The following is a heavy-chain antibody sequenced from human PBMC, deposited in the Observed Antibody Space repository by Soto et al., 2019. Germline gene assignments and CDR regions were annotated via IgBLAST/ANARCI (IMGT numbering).Heavy chain of an antibody. CDR2: IYYSGST. D-gene: IGHD4-17*01. CDR3: AKTTVTTYGYYYYGMDV. Sequence: PSETLSLTCTVSGGSISSGDYYWSWIRQPPGKGLEWIGYIYYSGSTYYNPSLKSRVTISVDTSKNQFSLKLSSVTAADTAVYYCAKTTVTTYGYYYYGMDVWGQGTTVTVSS. V-gene: IGHV4-30-4*01. CDR1: GGSISSGDYY. J-gene: IGHJ6*02.